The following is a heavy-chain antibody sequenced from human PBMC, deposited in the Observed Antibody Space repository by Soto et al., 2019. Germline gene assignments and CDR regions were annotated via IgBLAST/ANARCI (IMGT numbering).Heavy chain of an antibody. CDR1: GDSVSSNSAA. CDR2: TYYRSKWYN. V-gene: IGHV6-1*01. CDR3: ARDYYGSGSSNYFAP. D-gene: IGHD3-10*01. Sequence: SQTLSLTCAISGDSVSSNSAAWNWIRQSPSRGLEWLGRTYYRSKWYNDYALSVKSRITINPDTSKNQFSLHLNSVTHEDTAVYYCARDYYGSGSSNYFAPWGQGTLVTIST. J-gene: IGHJ5*02.